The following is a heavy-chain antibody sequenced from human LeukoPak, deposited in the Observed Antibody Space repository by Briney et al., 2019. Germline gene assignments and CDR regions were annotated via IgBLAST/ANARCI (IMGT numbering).Heavy chain of an antibody. CDR2: ISYAYSGST. CDR1: GGSVSSGIYY. D-gene: IGHD4-17*01. V-gene: IGHV4-61*01. J-gene: IGHJ4*02. Sequence: PSETLSLTCTVSGGSVSSGIYYWSWIRQPPGKGLEWIGYISYAYSGSTNYNPSLESRVTISVDTSKNQFSLKLNSVTAADTAVCYCARMRHGDYFDYWGQGTRVTVSS. CDR3: ARMRHGDYFDY.